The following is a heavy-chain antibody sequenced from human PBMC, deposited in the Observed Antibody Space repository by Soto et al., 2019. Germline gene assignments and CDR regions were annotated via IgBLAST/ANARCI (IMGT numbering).Heavy chain of an antibody. CDR2: ISGSGGST. CDR3: ATALLTGYFYGMDV. J-gene: IGHJ6*02. D-gene: IGHD3-9*01. V-gene: IGHV3-23*01. CDR1: GFTFSSYA. Sequence: PGGSLRLSCAASGFTFSSYAMSWVRQAPGKGLECVSAISGSGGSTYYADSVKGRFTISRDNSKNTLYLQMNSLRAEDTAVYYCATALLTGYFYGMDVWGQGTTVTVYS.